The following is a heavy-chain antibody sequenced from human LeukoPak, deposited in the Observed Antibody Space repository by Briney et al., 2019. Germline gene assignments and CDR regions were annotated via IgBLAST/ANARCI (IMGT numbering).Heavy chain of an antibody. J-gene: IGHJ6*03. CDR2: IVVGSGNT. D-gene: IGHD4-17*01. V-gene: IGHV1-58*02. CDR1: GFTFTSSA. Sequence: SVKVSCXASGFTFTSSAMQWVRQARGQRLEWIGWIVVGSGNTNYAQKFQEGVTITRDMSTSTAYMELSSLRSEDTAVYYCAAGSTVKGYYYYYYMDVWGKGTTVTVSS. CDR3: AAGSTVKGYYYYYYMDV.